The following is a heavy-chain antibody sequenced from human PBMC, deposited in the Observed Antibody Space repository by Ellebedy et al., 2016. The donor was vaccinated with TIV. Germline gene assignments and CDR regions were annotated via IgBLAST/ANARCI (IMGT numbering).Heavy chain of an antibody. D-gene: IGHD6-6*01. V-gene: IGHV4-34*01. CDR3: ARGMYGSSSPRPFDP. Sequence: MPSETLSLTCGVYGVSFSGYYWSRIRQAPGKGLEWIGDINHSGITKYNPSFESRVTTSVDTSKKQFSLRLSSVTAADTAVYYCARGMYGSSSPRPFDPWGRGILVTVSS. CDR1: GVSFSGYY. CDR2: INHSGIT. J-gene: IGHJ5*02.